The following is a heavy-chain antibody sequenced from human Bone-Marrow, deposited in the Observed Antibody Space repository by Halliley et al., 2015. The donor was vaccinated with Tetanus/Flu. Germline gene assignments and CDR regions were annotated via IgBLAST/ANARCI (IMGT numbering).Heavy chain of an antibody. J-gene: IGHJ5*02. CDR3: ARVLYSGRYHKWFDP. D-gene: IGHD1-26*01. Sequence: QLVQSGAEVKKPGSSVKVSRQASGGSFSTYAFTWVRQAPGQGLEWMGGIILTFGSANYAQKFQGRVTITAAPSRNTVYMELRSLTSEDTAVYYCARVLYSGRYHKWFDPWGQGTLVTVSS. CDR2: IILTFGSA. V-gene: IGHV1-69*01. CDR1: GGSFSTYA.